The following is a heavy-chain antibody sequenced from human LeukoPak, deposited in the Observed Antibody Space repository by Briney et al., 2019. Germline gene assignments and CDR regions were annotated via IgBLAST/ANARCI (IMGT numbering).Heavy chain of an antibody. CDR1: GGSISSYY. V-gene: IGHV4-59*12. Sequence: SETLSLTCTVSGGSISSYYWSWIRQPPGKGLEWIGYIYYSGSTNYNPSLKSRVTISVDTSKNQFSLKLSSVTAADTAVYYCARSPNTAMPRRRAFDIWGQGTMVTVSS. D-gene: IGHD5-18*01. CDR3: ARSPNTAMPRRRAFDI. J-gene: IGHJ3*02. CDR2: IYYSGST.